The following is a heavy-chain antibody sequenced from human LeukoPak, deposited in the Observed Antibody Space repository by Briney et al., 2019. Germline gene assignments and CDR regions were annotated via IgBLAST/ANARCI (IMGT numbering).Heavy chain of an antibody. J-gene: IGHJ6*03. CDR3: AKDWRRIVMVVPTARHGNYMDV. V-gene: IGHV4-39*07. Sequence: SETLSLTCTVSGGSISSSSYYWGWIRQPPGKGLEWIGSIYYSGSTYYNPSLKSRVTISVDTSKNQFSLKLSSVTAADTAVYYCAKDWRRIVMVVPTARHGNYMDVWGKGTTVTISS. D-gene: IGHD2-15*01. CDR2: IYYSGST. CDR1: GGSISSSSYY.